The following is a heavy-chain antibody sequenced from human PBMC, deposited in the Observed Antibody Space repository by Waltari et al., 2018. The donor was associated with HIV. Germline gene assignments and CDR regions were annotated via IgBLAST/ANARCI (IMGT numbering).Heavy chain of an antibody. CDR3: ARGGPEYPGGYYYYGMDV. CDR1: GGTFSSYA. V-gene: IGHV1-69*01. Sequence: QVQLVQSGAEVKKPGSSVKVSCKASGGTFSSYAISWVRQAPGQGLEWMGGIIPIFGTANYAQKFQGRVTITADESTSTAYMELSSLRSEDTAVYYCARGGPEYPGGYYYYGMDVWGQGTTVTVSS. J-gene: IGHJ6*02. CDR2: IIPIFGTA. D-gene: IGHD1-26*01.